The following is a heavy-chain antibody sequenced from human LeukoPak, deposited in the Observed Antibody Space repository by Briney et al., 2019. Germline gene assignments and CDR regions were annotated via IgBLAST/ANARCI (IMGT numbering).Heavy chain of an antibody. CDR1: GFTFSNYG. Sequence: GGSLRLSCAAAGFTFSNYGMSWVRQAPGKGLEWVSVISGSGATTYYVDSVKGRFTISRDNSKNILFLQMNSLRAEDTAVYYCAKGDTGVIRRYYFDFWGQGTLVTVSS. CDR2: ISGSGATT. CDR3: AKGDTGVIRRYYFDF. J-gene: IGHJ4*02. D-gene: IGHD5-18*01. V-gene: IGHV3-23*01.